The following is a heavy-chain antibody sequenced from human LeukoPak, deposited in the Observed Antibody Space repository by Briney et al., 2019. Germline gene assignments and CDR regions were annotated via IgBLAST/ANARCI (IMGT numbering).Heavy chain of an antibody. Sequence: PSETLSLTCAAYGGSFSGYYWSWIRQPPGKGLEWIGEINHSGSTNYNPSLKSRVTISVDTSKNQFSLKLSSVTAADTAVYYCARGPGGSYYELDYWGQGTLVTVSS. D-gene: IGHD1-26*01. CDR2: INHSGST. CDR3: ARGPGGSYYELDY. V-gene: IGHV4-34*01. J-gene: IGHJ4*02. CDR1: GGSFSGYY.